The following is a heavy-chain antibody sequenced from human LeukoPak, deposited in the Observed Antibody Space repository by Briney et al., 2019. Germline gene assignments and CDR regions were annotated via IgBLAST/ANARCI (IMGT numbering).Heavy chain of an antibody. CDR2: INWNGGST. CDR3: LGVVVVAGIHAFDI. V-gene: IGHV3-20*04. CDR1: GFTFDDYG. J-gene: IGHJ3*02. Sequence: GGSLRLSCAASGFTFDDYGMSWVRQAPGKGLEWVSGINWNGGSTGYADSVKGRFTISRDNAKNSLYLQMNSLRAEDTALYYCLGVVVVAGIHAFDIWGQGTMVTVSS. D-gene: IGHD2-15*01.